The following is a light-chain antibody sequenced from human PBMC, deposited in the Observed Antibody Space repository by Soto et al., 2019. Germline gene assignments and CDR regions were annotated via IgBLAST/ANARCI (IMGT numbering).Light chain of an antibody. CDR3: QHYSLYSPWT. V-gene: IGKV1-5*01. J-gene: IGKJ1*01. CDR1: QNINAW. CDR2: DAS. Sequence: DIHMTQSPSSLSVSVGDRVTITCRTSQNINAWLAWYQQRPGQAPKLLSYDASTVQSGVPSRFSGSGSGTEFTLTISSLQPDDSATYYCQHYSLYSPWTLGQGTKVDIK.